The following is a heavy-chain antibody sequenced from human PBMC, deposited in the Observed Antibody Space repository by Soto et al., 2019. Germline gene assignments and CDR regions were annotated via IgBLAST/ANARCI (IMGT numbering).Heavy chain of an antibody. CDR3: AKDGLPYTYGYWYFDL. CDR1: GFSFSTYG. D-gene: IGHD5-18*01. Sequence: QVQLVESGGGVVQPGRSLRLSCAASGFSFSTYGMHWVRQAPGKGLEGVAVISHDGNRKYYADSVKGRFTISRDNSKNTLYLQMNSLRAEDTAVHYCAKDGLPYTYGYWYFDLWCRGTLVTVSS. CDR2: ISHDGNRK. V-gene: IGHV3-30*18. J-gene: IGHJ2*01.